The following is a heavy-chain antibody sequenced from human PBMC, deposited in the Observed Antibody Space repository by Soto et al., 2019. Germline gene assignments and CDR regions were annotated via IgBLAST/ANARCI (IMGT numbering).Heavy chain of an antibody. CDR1: GGSISSGDYY. J-gene: IGHJ4*02. D-gene: IGHD6-19*01. CDR2: IYYSGST. Sequence: QVQLQESGPGLVKPSQTLSLTCTVSGGSISSGDYYWSWIRQPPGKGLEWIGYIYYSGSTYYNPSLKSRVTISLDTSKTQFPLKLSSVTAADTAVCYCARVAGWGDHDYWGQGNLVTVSS. CDR3: ARVAGWGDHDY. V-gene: IGHV4-30-4*01.